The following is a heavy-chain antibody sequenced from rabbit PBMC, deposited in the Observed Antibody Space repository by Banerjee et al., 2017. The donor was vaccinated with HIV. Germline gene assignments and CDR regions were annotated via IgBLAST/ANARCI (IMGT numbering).Heavy chain of an antibody. CDR3: ARWGYAGYAGAIDL. Sequence: QEQLVESGGGLVKPEGSLTLTCTASGFSFNNKYVMCWVRQAPGKGLEWIACIYADSSVGTYYASWAKGRFTISEASSTTVTLQMTSLTAADTATYFCARWGYAGYAGAIDLWGPGTLVSVS. J-gene: IGHJ4*01. V-gene: IGHV1S45*01. D-gene: IGHD6-1*01. CDR1: GFSFNNKYV. CDR2: IYADSSVGT.